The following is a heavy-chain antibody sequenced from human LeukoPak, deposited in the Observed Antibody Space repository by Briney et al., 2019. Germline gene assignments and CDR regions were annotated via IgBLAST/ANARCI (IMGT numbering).Heavy chain of an antibody. CDR3: ARDQVVPADKDYYYYYGMDV. J-gene: IGHJ6*02. CDR1: GFTFSSYS. D-gene: IGHD2-2*01. CDR2: ISSSSSYI. V-gene: IGHV3-21*01. Sequence: GGSLRLSCAASGFTFSSYSMNWVRQAAGKGLEWVSSISSSSSYIYYADSVKGRVTTCRDKAKNPMYLQMNRLRAEDTAVYYCARDQVVPADKDYYYYYGMDVWGQGPTVTVSS.